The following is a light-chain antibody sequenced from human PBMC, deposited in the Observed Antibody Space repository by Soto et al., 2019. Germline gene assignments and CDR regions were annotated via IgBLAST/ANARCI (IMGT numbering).Light chain of an antibody. J-gene: IGLJ2*01. CDR2: EGS. Sequence: QSVLTQPASGSGSPGRSITISCTGTSSDVGSYNLVSWYQQHPGKAPKLMIYEGSKRPSGVSNRFSGSKSGNTASLTISGLQAEDEADYYCCSYTGSTTPFGGGTKVTVL. CDR3: CSYTGSTTP. V-gene: IGLV2-23*01. CDR1: SSDVGSYNL.